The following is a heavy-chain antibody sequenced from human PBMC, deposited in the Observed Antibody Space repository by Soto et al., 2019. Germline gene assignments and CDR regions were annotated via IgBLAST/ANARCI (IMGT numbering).Heavy chain of an antibody. D-gene: IGHD5-12*01. J-gene: IGHJ4*02. CDR1: GGPISGSSYY. V-gene: IGHV4-39*01. CDR3: ARSWGYSGYDPFDY. CDR2: IYYSGST. Sequence: QLQLQESGPGLVKPSETLSLTCTVSGGPISGSSYYWGWIRQPPGKGLEWIGSIYYSGSTYYNPSLKSRVTISVDTSKNQFSLKLSSVTAADTAVYYCARSWGYSGYDPFDYWGQGTLVTVSS.